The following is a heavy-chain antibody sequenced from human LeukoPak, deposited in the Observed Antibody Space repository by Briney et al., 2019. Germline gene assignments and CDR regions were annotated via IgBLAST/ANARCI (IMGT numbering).Heavy chain of an antibody. J-gene: IGHJ4*02. Sequence: ASVKVSCKASGYTFTSYGISWVRQAPGQGLEWMGWINTNTGNPTYAQGFTGRFVFSLDTSVSTAYLQISSLKAEDTAVYYCARNTIFGVVIFHFDYWGQGTLVTVSS. CDR1: GYTFTSYG. CDR3: ARNTIFGVVIFHFDY. V-gene: IGHV7-4-1*02. CDR2: INTNTGNP. D-gene: IGHD3-3*01.